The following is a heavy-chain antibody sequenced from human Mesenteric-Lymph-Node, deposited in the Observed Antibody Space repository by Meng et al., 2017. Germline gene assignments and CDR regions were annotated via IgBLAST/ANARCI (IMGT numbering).Heavy chain of an antibody. CDR2: TYYRSTWYN. CDR3: ASDDSSGYYQHY. Sequence: VQPHPAGPGLVKPAQTLSPTCAISGDSVSSNSAAWHWIRQSPSRGLEWLGRTYYRSTWYNDYAVSVKSRITINPDTSKNQFSLQLNSVTPEDTAVYYCASDDSSGYYQHYWGQGTLVTVSS. V-gene: IGHV6-1*01. J-gene: IGHJ4*02. D-gene: IGHD3-22*01. CDR1: GDSVSSNSAA.